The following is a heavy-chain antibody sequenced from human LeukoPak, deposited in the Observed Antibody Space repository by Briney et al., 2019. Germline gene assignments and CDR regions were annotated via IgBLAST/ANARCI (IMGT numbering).Heavy chain of an antibody. Sequence: SETLSLPCTVSGDSIISGDHYWTWMRQPPGKGLEWIGFIYNSGNTNYNPTLRSRVSMSVDTSKNQFSLNLSSVTAADTAVYYCARQAYYDILTGNFSDFWGQGTLVTVSS. CDR3: ARQAYYDILTGNFSDF. CDR2: IYNSGNT. CDR1: GDSIISGDHY. J-gene: IGHJ4*02. D-gene: IGHD3-9*01. V-gene: IGHV4-30-4*08.